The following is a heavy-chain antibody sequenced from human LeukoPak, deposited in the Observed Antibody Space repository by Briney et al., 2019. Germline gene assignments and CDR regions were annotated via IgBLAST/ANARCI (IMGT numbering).Heavy chain of an antibody. CDR2: VYYSGTT. V-gene: IGHV4-61*10. D-gene: IGHD4-17*01. J-gene: IGHJ6*03. Sequence: SETLSLTCTVSGGSISSGSYYWSWIRQPAGKGLEWIGYVYYSGTTNYNPSLKSRVTISIDTSKNQFSLKLSSVTAADTAVYYCARRNYGDYAYYYYYYMDVWGKGTTVTVSS. CDR3: ARRNYGDYAYYYYYYMDV. CDR1: GGSISSGSYY.